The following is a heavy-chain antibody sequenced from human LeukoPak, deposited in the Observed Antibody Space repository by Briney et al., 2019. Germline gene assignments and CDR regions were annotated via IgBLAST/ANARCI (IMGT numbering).Heavy chain of an antibody. J-gene: IGHJ5*02. CDR1: GGSISSGGYY. V-gene: IGHV4-30-2*01. CDR3: ARDIGVMGLGTAAGLGWFDP. D-gene: IGHD3-10*01. Sequence: SETLSLTCTVSGGSISSGGYYWSWIRQPPGKGLEWIGYIYHSGSTYYNPSLKSRVTISVDRSKNQFSLKLSSVTATDTAVYYCARDIGVMGLGTAAGLGWFDPWGQGTLVTVSS. CDR2: IYHSGST.